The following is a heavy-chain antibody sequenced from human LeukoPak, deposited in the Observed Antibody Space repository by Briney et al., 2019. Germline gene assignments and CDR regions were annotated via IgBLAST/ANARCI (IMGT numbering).Heavy chain of an antibody. CDR3: ARVRNPGYCSTARCYVGY. J-gene: IGHJ4*02. CDR2: ISSSSDTI. D-gene: IGHD2-2*01. CDR1: GLTFSGYY. V-gene: IGHV3-11*04. Sequence: GGSLRLSCAASGLTFSGYYMTWIRQAPGKGLEWVSYISSSSDTIYYADSVKGRFTISRDNADNSVYLQMNSLRAEDTALYYCARVRNPGYCSTARCYVGYWGQGTLVTLSS.